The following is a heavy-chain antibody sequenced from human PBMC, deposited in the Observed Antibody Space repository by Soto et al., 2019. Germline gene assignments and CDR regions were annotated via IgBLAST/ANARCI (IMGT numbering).Heavy chain of an antibody. Sequence: QVPLQQSSPGLVKPSQALSLTCDISGDSVSSNSAGWNWIRQTPSRGLEWLGRTYYKSKWYYTYEASVTSRITVSPDTSKNQFSLQLTSVTPEDTAVYYCARGSWDDVSGHYYMDVWDKGTTVTVSS. J-gene: IGHJ6*03. CDR3: ARGSWDDVSGHYYMDV. CDR2: TYYKSKWYY. V-gene: IGHV6-1*01. CDR1: GDSVSSNSAG. D-gene: IGHD1-1*01.